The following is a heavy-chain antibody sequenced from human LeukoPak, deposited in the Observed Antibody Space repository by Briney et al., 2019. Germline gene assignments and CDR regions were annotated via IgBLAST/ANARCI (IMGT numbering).Heavy chain of an antibody. D-gene: IGHD2-15*01. CDR1: GFTFSNYE. Sequence: QTGGSLRLSCAASGFTFSNYEMSWVRQAPGKGLEWVSHISSSGSSTYYADSVKGRFTISRDNAKNSLFLQMNSLRAEDTAVYYCARHRSGGSQDDAFDIWGQGTMVTVSS. J-gene: IGHJ3*02. CDR2: ISSSGSST. V-gene: IGHV3-48*03. CDR3: ARHRSGGSQDDAFDI.